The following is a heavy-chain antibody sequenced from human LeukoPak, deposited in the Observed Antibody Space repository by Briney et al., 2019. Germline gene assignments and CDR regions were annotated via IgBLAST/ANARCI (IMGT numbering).Heavy chain of an antibody. CDR3: AGTVDTAMVTDWYFDL. J-gene: IGHJ2*01. CDR2: IYYSGST. CDR1: GGSISSYY. Sequence: SETLSLTCTVSGGSISSYYWSWIRQPPGKGLEWVGYIYYSGSTNYNPSLKSRVTISVDTSKNQFSLKLSSVTAADTAVYYCAGTVDTAMVTDWYFDLWGRGTLVTVTS. V-gene: IGHV4-59*01. D-gene: IGHD5-18*01.